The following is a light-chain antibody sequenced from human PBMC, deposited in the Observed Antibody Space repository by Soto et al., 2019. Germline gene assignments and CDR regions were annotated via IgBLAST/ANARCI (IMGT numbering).Light chain of an antibody. Sequence: DIQMTQSPSTLSASIGDRVTITCRASQNINNWIAWYQQKPGKAPKFLIYDASTLESGVPSRFSGSGFGTEFSLTISSLLPDEFGSYYCQHMRTFGQGTKVEMK. J-gene: IGKJ1*01. V-gene: IGKV1-5*01. CDR3: QHMRT. CDR2: DAS. CDR1: QNINNW.